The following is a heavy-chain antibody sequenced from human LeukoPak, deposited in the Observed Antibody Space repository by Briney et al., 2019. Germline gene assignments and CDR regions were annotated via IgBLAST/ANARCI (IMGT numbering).Heavy chain of an antibody. CDR2: IRQDGTEK. J-gene: IGHJ4*02. CDR1: GFTFSSYW. Sequence: GGSLRLSCAASGFTFSSYWMSWVRQAPGKGLEWVANIRQDGTEKNYVDSVKGRFTISRDNVENSLYLQMNSLRAEDTAVYYCAGIGDDYWGQGTLVTVSS. CDR3: AGIGDDY. D-gene: IGHD3-10*01. V-gene: IGHV3-7*01.